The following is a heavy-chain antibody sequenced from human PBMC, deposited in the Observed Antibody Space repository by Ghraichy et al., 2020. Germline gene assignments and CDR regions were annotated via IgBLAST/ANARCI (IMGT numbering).Heavy chain of an antibody. V-gene: IGHV1-46*01. Sequence: ASVKVSCKASGYTFTSYYMHWVRQAPGQGLEWMGIINPSGGSTSYAQKFQGRVTMTRDTSTSTVYMELSSLRSEDTAVYYCARAIGIWFGELPNVGVDYWGQGTLVTVSS. CDR1: GYTFTSYY. D-gene: IGHD3-10*01. J-gene: IGHJ4*02. CDR2: INPSGGST. CDR3: ARAIGIWFGELPNVGVDY.